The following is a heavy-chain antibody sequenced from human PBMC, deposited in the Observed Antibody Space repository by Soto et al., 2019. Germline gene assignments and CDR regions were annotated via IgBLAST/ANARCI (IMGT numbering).Heavy chain of an antibody. V-gene: IGHV3-30*18. J-gene: IGHJ4*02. Sequence: QVHLVESGGGVVQPGRSLRLSCAASGFTFSGYGMHWVRQAPGKGLEGVAGISYDGSKKYYADSVKGRFTFSRDNSRNTVSLQMNSLRPEDTAVYYGANYIGGLGYNNGRDYWGQGTLVTVSS. CDR2: ISYDGSKK. CDR3: ANYIGGLGYNNGRDY. CDR1: GFTFSGYG. D-gene: IGHD5-18*01.